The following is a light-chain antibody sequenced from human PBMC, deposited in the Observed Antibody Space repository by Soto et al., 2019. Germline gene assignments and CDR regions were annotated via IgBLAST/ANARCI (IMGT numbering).Light chain of an antibody. J-gene: IGKJ2*01. CDR1: QSISSN. CDR3: QQYNNWPPRYT. CDR2: GAS. V-gene: IGKV3-15*01. Sequence: EIVMTQPPATLSVSPGERATLSCRASQSISSNLAWYRQKPGQAPRLLIYGASTRATGIPARFSGSGSGTEFTLTISSLQSEDFAVYYCQQYNNWPPRYTFGQGTKLEI.